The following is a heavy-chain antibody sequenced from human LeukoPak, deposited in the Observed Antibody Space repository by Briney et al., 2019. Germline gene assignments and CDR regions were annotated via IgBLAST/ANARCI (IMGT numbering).Heavy chain of an antibody. J-gene: IGHJ4*02. CDR1: GGSSSSGSYY. V-gene: IGHV4-61*02. CDR3: ARDYGSGSFDY. D-gene: IGHD3-10*01. CDR2: IYTSGST. Sequence: SETLSLTCTVSGGSSSSGSYYWSWIRQPAGKGLEWIGRIYTSGSTNYNPSLKSRVTISVDTSKNQFSLKLSSVTAADTAVYYCARDYGSGSFDYWGQGTLVTVSS.